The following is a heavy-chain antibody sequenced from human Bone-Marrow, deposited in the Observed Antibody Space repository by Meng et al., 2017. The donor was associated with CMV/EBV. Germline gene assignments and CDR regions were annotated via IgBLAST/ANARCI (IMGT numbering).Heavy chain of an antibody. D-gene: IGHD3-16*01. CDR2: IRHDGMNK. CDR3: AKDLLLFGGPNAYFDY. J-gene: IGHJ4*02. V-gene: IGHV3-30*02. CDR1: GFRFDDYG. Sequence: GESLKISCVASGFRFDDYGMHWVRQTPGKGLEWVAFIRHDGMNKFYGDSVKGRFTISRDNSKNTVYLQMNSLRPEETAVYYCAKDLLLFGGPNAYFDYWGQGMADTVSS.